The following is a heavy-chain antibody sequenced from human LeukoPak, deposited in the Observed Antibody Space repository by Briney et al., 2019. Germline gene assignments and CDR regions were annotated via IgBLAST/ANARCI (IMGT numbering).Heavy chain of an antibody. CDR3: ARRRLTGSYDF. D-gene: IGHD1-26*01. CDR2: IGAYNGDT. V-gene: IGHV1-18*01. Sequence: ASVKVSCRASGYTFTSYGISWVRQAPGQGLEWMGRIGAYNGDTNYAQNFQGRVTMTTDTSTSTAYMDLRSLTSDDTAVYYCARRRLTGSYDFWGQGTLVTVSS. J-gene: IGHJ4*02. CDR1: GYTFTSYG.